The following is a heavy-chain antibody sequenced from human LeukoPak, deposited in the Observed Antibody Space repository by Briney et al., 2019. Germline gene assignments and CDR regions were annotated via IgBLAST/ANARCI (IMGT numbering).Heavy chain of an antibody. Sequence: AGGSLRLSCTASGFTFGDYAMSWFRQAPGKGLEWVSSITSSSSSIYSADSVKGRLTISRDNAKNSLYLEMNSLRDEDTAVYYCARDLAWGAYWGQGTLVTVSS. V-gene: IGHV3-21*01. CDR3: ARDLAWGAY. CDR2: ITSSSSSI. D-gene: IGHD4/OR15-4a*01. CDR1: GFTFGDYA. J-gene: IGHJ4*02.